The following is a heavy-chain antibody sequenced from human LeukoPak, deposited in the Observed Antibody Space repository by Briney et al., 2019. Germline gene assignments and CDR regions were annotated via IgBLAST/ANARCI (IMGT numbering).Heavy chain of an antibody. J-gene: IGHJ4*02. CDR1: GYTFRHYY. V-gene: IGHV1-2*06. CDR3: AKGFMSAAGPFDY. D-gene: IGHD6-13*01. Sequence: AAVNVSCRASGYTFRHYYIHFVRQAPGQGLEWMGRINPNSGVTNFAPNFQVRVTMTRDTSMNTAYMQLSGLTSDDTAVYFCAKGFMSAAGPFDYWGQGTLVTVSS. CDR2: INPNSGVT.